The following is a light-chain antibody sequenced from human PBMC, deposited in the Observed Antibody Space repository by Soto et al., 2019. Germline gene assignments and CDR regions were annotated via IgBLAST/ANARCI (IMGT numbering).Light chain of an antibody. Sequence: EIVMTQSPATLSVCPGESATLSGRASQSINRDLAWYEQKPGQTPRRVIYGASTWGTGVPPRFTGSGSGTEFTLTISNLQSEDFAGYYCQQYHSWPITFGQGTRLEI. CDR3: QQYHSWPIT. CDR2: GAS. CDR1: QSINRD. V-gene: IGKV3D-15*01. J-gene: IGKJ5*01.